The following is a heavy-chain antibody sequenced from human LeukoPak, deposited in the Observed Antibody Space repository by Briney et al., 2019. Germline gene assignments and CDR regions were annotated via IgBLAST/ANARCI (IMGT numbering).Heavy chain of an antibody. V-gene: IGHV3-23*01. CDR2: ISGSGGST. CDR3: AKDMRNPWFDP. Sequence: PGGSLRLSCAASGFTFTIYDMSWVRQAPGKGLEWVSGISGSGGSTYYADSVKGRFTISRDNSKNTLYLQMNSLRAEDTAVYYCAKDMRNPWFDPWGQGTLVTVSS. J-gene: IGHJ5*02. CDR1: GFTFTIYD. D-gene: IGHD1-14*01.